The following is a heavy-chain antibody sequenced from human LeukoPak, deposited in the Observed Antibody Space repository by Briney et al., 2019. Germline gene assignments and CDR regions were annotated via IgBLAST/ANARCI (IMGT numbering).Heavy chain of an antibody. CDR2: VSGSGGVT. CDR3: ARALAAAAPYGMDV. D-gene: IGHD6-13*01. CDR1: GFTFSKYA. Sequence: GGSLRLSCGASGFTFSKYAMSWVRQAPGKGLEWVSGVSGSGGVTYYADSVKGRFTISRDNSKNTLYLQMNSLRAEGTAVYHCARALAAAAPYGMDVWGQGTTVTVSS. V-gene: IGHV3-23*01. J-gene: IGHJ6*02.